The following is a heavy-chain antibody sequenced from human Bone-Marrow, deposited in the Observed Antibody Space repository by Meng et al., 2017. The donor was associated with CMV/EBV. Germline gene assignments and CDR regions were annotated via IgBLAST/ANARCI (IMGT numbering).Heavy chain of an antibody. CDR3: ARDRVLYYDFWSGYYVSDDY. D-gene: IGHD3-3*01. CDR1: GFTFSSYG. Sequence: GESLKISCAASGFTFSSYGMHWVRQAPGKGLEWVAFIRYDGSNKYYADSVKGRFTISRDNSKNTLYLQMNSLRAEDTAVYYCARDRVLYYDFWSGYYVSDDYWGQGTLVTVSS. CDR2: IRYDGSNK. V-gene: IGHV3-30*02. J-gene: IGHJ4*02.